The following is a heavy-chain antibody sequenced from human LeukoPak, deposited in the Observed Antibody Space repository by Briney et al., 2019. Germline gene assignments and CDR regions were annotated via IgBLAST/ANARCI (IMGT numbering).Heavy chain of an antibody. CDR2: ILGSGGST. CDR3: AKWGDYDVLTGYYVPDY. V-gene: IGHV3-23*01. Sequence: GGSLRLSCAASGFTFSSYATSWVRQAPGKGLEWVSAILGSGGSTYYADSVKGRFTVSRDNSKSTLYLQMSSLRAEDTALYYCAKWGDYDVLTGYYVPDYWGQGTLVTVSS. CDR1: GFTFSSYA. D-gene: IGHD3-9*01. J-gene: IGHJ4*02.